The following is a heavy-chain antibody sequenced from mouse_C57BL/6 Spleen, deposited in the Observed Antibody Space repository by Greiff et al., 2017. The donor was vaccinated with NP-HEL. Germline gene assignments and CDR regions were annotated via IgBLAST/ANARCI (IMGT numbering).Heavy chain of an antibody. CDR3: ARETGSWFAY. V-gene: IGHV5-17*01. CDR2: ISSGSSTI. CDR1: GFTFSDYG. J-gene: IGHJ3*01. D-gene: IGHD4-1*01. Sequence: DVKLVESGGGLVKPGGSLQLSCAASGFTFSDYGMHWVRQAPEKGLEWVAYISSGSSTIYYADTVKGRFTISRDNAKNTLFLQMTSLRSEDTAMYYCARETGSWFAYWGQGTLVTVSA.